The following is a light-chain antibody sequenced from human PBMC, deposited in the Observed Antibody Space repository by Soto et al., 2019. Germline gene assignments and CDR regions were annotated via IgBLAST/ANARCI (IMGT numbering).Light chain of an antibody. CDR3: QQYGSSLWA. CDR2: GAS. V-gene: IGKV3-20*01. Sequence: DIVMTQSPDSLAVSLGERATLSCRASQSVSSYLAWYQQKPGQAPRLLIYGASSRATGIPDRFSGSGSGTDFTLTISRLEPEDFAVYYCQQYGSSLWAFGQGTKVDIK. CDR1: QSVSSY. J-gene: IGKJ1*01.